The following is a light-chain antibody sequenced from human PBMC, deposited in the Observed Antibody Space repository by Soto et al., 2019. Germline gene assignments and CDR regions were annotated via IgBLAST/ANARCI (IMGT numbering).Light chain of an antibody. CDR1: NSNIGRYS. CDR3: AAWDDNLNGPL. V-gene: IGLV1-44*01. J-gene: IGLJ3*02. CDR2: SDD. Sequence: SALTQPPSLSGTPGQTVTLSCSGSNSNIGRYSVNWYQHFPGTAPKILIYSDDDRPSGVPARFSGSKSGTSASLAISGLQSEDEAEYYCAAWDDNLNGPLFGGGTKLTVL.